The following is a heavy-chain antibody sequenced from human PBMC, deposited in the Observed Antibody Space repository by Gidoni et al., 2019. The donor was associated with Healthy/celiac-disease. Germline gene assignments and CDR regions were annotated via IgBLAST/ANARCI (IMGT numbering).Heavy chain of an antibody. CDR3: AKEPSRITMIVVVLRVGFDY. V-gene: IGHV3-23*01. J-gene: IGHJ4*02. Sequence: EVQLLESGGGLVQPGGSLRLSYAASAFSLSSYAMSWVRQCPGKGLEWVSSISGSGGSTYSADSVKGGFTISRYNSKNTLYLQMNSLRAEDTAVYYCAKEPSRITMIVVVLRVGFDYWGQGTLVTVSS. CDR2: ISGSGGST. D-gene: IGHD3-22*01. CDR1: AFSLSSYA.